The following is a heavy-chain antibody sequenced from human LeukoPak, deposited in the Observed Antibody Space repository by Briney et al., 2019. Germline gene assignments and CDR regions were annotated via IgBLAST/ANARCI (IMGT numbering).Heavy chain of an antibody. CDR3: ARDIQLST. D-gene: IGHD5-24*01. Sequence: GGSLRLSCAVSGFTFSDSAMTWVRQAPGKGLDWVSLISFSGATSYYADSVKGRFTISRDNSKDTLFLQMNSLRAEDTAIYYCARDIQLSTWGLGTMVTVSS. CDR2: ISFSGATS. J-gene: IGHJ3*01. V-gene: IGHV3-23*01. CDR1: GFTFSDSA.